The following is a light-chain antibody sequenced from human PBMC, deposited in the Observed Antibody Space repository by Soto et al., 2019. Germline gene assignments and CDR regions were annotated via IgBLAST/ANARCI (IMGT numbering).Light chain of an antibody. V-gene: IGLV2-8*01. CDR2: EIN. CDR1: SSDVGAYDY. Sequence: QSALTQPPSASGSPGQAVTISCTGTSSDVGAYDYFSWYQQHPGKAPKLMIYEINNRPSGVPDRFSGSKSGNTASLTVSGLQDEDEADYYCSSFAGSNNFPYVFGTGTKVTVL. J-gene: IGLJ1*01. CDR3: SSFAGSNNFPYV.